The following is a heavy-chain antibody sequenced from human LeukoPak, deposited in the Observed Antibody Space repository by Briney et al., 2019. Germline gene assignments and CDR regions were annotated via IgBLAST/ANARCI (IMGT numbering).Heavy chain of an antibody. J-gene: IGHJ4*02. D-gene: IGHD2-15*01. CDR2: ISAHYGIT. V-gene: IGHV1-18*01. Sequence: ASVKVSCKXSGYTFTSNGITWVPQAPREGLEGRGRISAHYGITNYAQKFQGTLTMTTDTSTNTAYMELTSLRRDDTAVYFCASDFFHGHCSGLTCFLLDSWGQGSLVTVSS. CDR1: GYTFTSNG. CDR3: ASDFFHGHCSGLTCFLLDS.